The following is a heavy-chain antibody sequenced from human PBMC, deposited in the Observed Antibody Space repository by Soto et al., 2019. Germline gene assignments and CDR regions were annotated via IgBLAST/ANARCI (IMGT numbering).Heavy chain of an antibody. V-gene: IGHV3-23*01. D-gene: IGHD1-26*01. CDR1: GFTFSSYA. CDR3: AKSLSPSGSYLDDAFDI. CDR2: ISGSGGST. Sequence: PGGSLRLSCAASGFTFSSYAMSWVRQAPGKGLEWVSAISGSGGSTYYADSVKGRFTISRDNSKNTLYLQMNSLRAEDTAVYYCAKSLSPSGSYLDDAFDIWGQGTMVTVSS. J-gene: IGHJ3*02.